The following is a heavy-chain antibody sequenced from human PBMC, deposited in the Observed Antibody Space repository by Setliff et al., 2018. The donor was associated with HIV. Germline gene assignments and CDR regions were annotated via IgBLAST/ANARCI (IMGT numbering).Heavy chain of an antibody. CDR1: GYTFTSYY. CDR2: IHPSGGST. CDR3: ARARGRLSDFDI. V-gene: IGHV1-46*01. J-gene: IGHJ3*02. D-gene: IGHD3-10*01. Sequence: ASVKVSCKASGYTFTSYYIHWVRQAPGQGLEWMGIIHPSGGSTNYAQKFQDRVTMTRDTSTTTVYMDLRSLRSEDTAVYYCARARGRLSDFDIWGQGTMVTVS.